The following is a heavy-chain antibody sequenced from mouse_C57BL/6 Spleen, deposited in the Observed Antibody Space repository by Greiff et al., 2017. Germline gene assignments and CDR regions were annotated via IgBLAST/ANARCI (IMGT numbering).Heavy chain of an antibody. J-gene: IGHJ2*01. CDR2: IEPNSGGT. CDR3: ARSYYYGSDYFDY. V-gene: IGHV1-72*01. D-gene: IGHD1-1*01. CDR1: GYTFTSYW. Sequence: VQLQQPGAELVKPGASVKLSCKASGYTFTSYWMHWVKQRPGRGLEWIGRIEPNSGGTKYNEKFKSKATLTVDKPSSTAYMQLSSLTSEDSAVYYCARSYYYGSDYFDYWGQGTTLTVSS.